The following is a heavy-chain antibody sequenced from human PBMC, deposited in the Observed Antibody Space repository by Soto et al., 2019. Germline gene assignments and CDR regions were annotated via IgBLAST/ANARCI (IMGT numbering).Heavy chain of an antibody. CDR1: GFTFSSYA. V-gene: IGHV3-30-3*01. Sequence: SGGSLRLSCAASGFTFSSYAMHWVRQAPGKGLERVAVISYDGSNKYYADSVKGRFTISRDNSKNTLYLQMNSLRAEDTAVYYCAKDRTRFSSSSMVRPYYYYGMDVWGQGTTVTVSS. CDR2: ISYDGSNK. J-gene: IGHJ6*02. CDR3: AKDRTRFSSSSMVRPYYYYGMDV. D-gene: IGHD2-8*01.